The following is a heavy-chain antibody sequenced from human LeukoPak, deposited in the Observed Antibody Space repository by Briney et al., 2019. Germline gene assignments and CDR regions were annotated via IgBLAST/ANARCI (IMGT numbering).Heavy chain of an antibody. J-gene: IGHJ4*02. CDR2: ISYDGSSK. CDR3: ARGDIVVVPAAISIDY. CDR1: GFTFSSYA. Sequence: GGSLRLSCAASGFTFSSYAMHWVRQAPGKGLEWVAVISYDGSSKYYADSVKGRFTISRDNSKNTLYLQMNSLRAEDTAVYYCARGDIVVVPAAISIDYWGQGTLVTVSS. V-gene: IGHV3-30*04. D-gene: IGHD2-2*01.